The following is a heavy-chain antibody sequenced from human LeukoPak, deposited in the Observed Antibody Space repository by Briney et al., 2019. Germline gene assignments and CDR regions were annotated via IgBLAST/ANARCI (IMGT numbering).Heavy chain of an antibody. J-gene: IGHJ6*02. Sequence: PSETLSLTCTVSGGSISSGDYYWSWIRQPPGKGLEWIGYIYYSGSTYYNPSLKSRVTISVDTSKNQFSLKLSSVTAADTAVYYCARVHEYSTLYYYYGMDVWGQGTTVTVSS. V-gene: IGHV4-30-4*01. CDR1: GGSISSGDYY. D-gene: IGHD6-6*01. CDR2: IYYSGST. CDR3: ARVHEYSTLYYYYGMDV.